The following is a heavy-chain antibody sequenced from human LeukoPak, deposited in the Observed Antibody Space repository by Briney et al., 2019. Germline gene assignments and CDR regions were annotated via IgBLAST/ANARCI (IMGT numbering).Heavy chain of an antibody. V-gene: IGHV3-74*01. CDR3: ARGNWFDP. Sequence: GGSLRLSCAASGFTFSSYWMHWVRQAPRKGLVWVSRINSDGSSTSYADSVKGRFTISRDNAKNTLYLQMNSLRAEDTAVYYCARGNWFDPWGQGTLVSVSS. J-gene: IGHJ5*02. CDR1: GFTFSSYW. CDR2: INSDGSST.